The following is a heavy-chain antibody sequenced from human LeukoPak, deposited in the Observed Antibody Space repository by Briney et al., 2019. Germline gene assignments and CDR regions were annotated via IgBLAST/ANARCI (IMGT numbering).Heavy chain of an antibody. J-gene: IGHJ4*02. CDR3: ARDSSGWEGYYFDY. CDR1: GFTFSSYS. CDR2: ISSSSSYI. Sequence: GGSLRLSCAASGFTFSSYSMNWVRQAPGKGLEWVSSISSSSSYIYYADSVKGRFTISRDNAKNSLYLQMNSLRAEDTAVYYCARDSSGWEGYYFDYWGQGTLVTVSS. V-gene: IGHV3-21*01. D-gene: IGHD6-19*01.